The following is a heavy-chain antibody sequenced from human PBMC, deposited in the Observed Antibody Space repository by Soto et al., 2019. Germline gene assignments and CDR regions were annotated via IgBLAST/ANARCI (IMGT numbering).Heavy chain of an antibody. J-gene: IGHJ4*02. CDR1: GGSISSSNW. CDR2: IYHSGST. CDR3: ARDTGYSYGHIFDY. D-gene: IGHD5-18*01. Sequence: PSETLSLTCAVSGGSISSSNWWSWVRQPPGKGLEWIGEIYHSGSTNYNPSLKSRVTMSVDKSKNQFSLKLSSVTAADTAVYYCARDTGYSYGHIFDYWGQGTLVTVSS. V-gene: IGHV4-4*02.